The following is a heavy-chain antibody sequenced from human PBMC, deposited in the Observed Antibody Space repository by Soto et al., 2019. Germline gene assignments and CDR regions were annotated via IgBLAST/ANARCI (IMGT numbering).Heavy chain of an antibody. V-gene: IGHV1-46*01. D-gene: IGHD3-3*01. CDR1: GYTFTSYY. CDR3: ARNKIYDFWSGYSHGY. J-gene: IGHJ4*01. CDR2: INPSGGST. Sequence: GSSVKFSFKASGYTFTSYYMHWVRQAPVQVLDCIGIINPSGGSTSYAQKFQGRVIMTRDTSTSTVYMELSSLRSEDTAVYYCARNKIYDFWSGYSHGYWGQRTLVPVSS.